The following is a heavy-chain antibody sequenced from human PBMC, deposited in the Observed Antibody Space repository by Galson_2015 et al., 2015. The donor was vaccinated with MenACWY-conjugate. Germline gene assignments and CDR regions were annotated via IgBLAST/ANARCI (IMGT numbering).Heavy chain of an antibody. J-gene: IGHJ2*01. V-gene: IGHV3-13*01. CDR2: IGRGGDS. CDR1: GVTFSNSD. D-gene: IGHD6-13*01. Sequence: SLRPSCAGSGVTFSNSDFHWVRQTTGRRLEWVAGIGRGGDSYYSGSVMGRFTISRENAKNSLNLQMNSLRAQDTAAYYCAREVMDHYSHAWSFDLWGRGTLVSVS. CDR3: AREVMDHYSHAWSFDL.